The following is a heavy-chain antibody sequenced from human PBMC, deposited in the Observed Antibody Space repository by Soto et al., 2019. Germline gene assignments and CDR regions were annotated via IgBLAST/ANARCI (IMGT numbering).Heavy chain of an antibody. J-gene: IGHJ4*02. CDR2: VSAYSGNT. D-gene: IGHD2-21*01. CDR3: ARAIARDYGDY. V-gene: IGHV1-18*01. Sequence: QVQLVQSGAEVKKPGASVKVSCKASGYTFTNYGISWGRQAPGQGLEWMGWVSAYSGNTKFAQKLQGRVTMTIDTSTSTAYMELRSLRSDDTAVYYCARAIARDYGDYWGQGSLVTVSS. CDR1: GYTFTNYG.